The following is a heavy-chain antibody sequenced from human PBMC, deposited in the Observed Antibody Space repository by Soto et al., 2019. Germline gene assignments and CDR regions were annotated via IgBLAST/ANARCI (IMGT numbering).Heavy chain of an antibody. CDR3: ARGGSAYYYYGMDV. J-gene: IGHJ6*02. V-gene: IGHV4-59*01. CDR1: GGAISSYN. D-gene: IGHD1-26*01. CDR2: IYYSRST. Sequence: PWETLSLTCTASGGAISSYNWNWIRQPPGKGLEWIGYIYYSRSTKYNPSHKSRVTITVSTPKKQYSLKLSYMTGADTAVYYCARGGSAYYYYGMDVWGQGTTVTVSS.